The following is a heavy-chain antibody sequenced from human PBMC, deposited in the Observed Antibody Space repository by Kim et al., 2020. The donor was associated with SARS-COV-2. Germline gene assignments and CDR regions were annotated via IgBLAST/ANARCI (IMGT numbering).Heavy chain of an antibody. J-gene: IGHJ4*02. CDR3: VKQRGFASNYFDY. Sequence: FYGNSLQGRFTISRDNSKNTLYLQMSSLRAEDTALYYCVKQRGFASNYFDYWGQGAQVTVSS. D-gene: IGHD5-12*01. V-gene: IGHV3-23*01.